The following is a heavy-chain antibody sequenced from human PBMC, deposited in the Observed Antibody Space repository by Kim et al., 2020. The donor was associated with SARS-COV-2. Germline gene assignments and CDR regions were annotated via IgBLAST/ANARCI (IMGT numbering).Heavy chain of an antibody. CDR1: GFTFSSYA. D-gene: IGHD2-15*01. V-gene: IGHV3-30*04. CDR2: ISYDGSDK. J-gene: IGHJ6*02. CDR3: ARDLVVVVAATRHYYNGMDV. Sequence: GGSLRLSCAASGFTFSSYAMHWVRQAPGKGLEWVAVISYDGSDKYYVDSVKGRFTISRDNSKNTRYLQMNSLRAEDTAVYYCARDLVVVVAATRHYYNGMDVWGQGTTVTVSS.